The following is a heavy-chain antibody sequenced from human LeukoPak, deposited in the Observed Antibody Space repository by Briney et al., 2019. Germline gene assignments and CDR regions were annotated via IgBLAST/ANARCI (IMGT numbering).Heavy chain of an antibody. CDR3: ARDSRSHCGTAACDY. D-gene: IGHD2-8*02. V-gene: IGHV3-48*01. CDR2: IRSSSTTI. Sequence: GGSLRLSCAASGFTFSTSSMNWVRQAPGKGLEWVSYIRSSSTTIYYADSVKGRVTISRDNAKNSLYLQMNSLRAEDTAVYFCARDSRSHCGTAACDYWGQGTLVTVSS. J-gene: IGHJ4*02. CDR1: GFTFSTSS.